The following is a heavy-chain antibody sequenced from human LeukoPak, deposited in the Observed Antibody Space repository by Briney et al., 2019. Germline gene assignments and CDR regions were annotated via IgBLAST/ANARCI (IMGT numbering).Heavy chain of an antibody. CDR1: GFTFSSYG. J-gene: IGHJ4*02. V-gene: IGHV3-33*08. CDR2: IWYGGSNK. Sequence: GGSLRLSCAASGFTFSSYGMHWVRQAPGKGLEWVAVIWYGGSNKYYADSVKGRFTISRDNSKNTLYLQMNSLRAEDTAVYYCASAFSRLPLGYWGQGTLVTVSS. CDR3: ASAFSRLPLGY. D-gene: IGHD2/OR15-2a*01.